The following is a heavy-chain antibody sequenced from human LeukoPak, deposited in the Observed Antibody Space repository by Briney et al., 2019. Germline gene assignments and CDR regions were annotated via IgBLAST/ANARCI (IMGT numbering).Heavy chain of an antibody. V-gene: IGHV3-9*01. Sequence: GGSLRLSCAASGFTFDDYAMHWVRQAPGKGLEWVSGISWNSGSIGYADSVKGRFTISRDNAKNSLYLQMSSLRAEDTALYYCAKAYSSGWDSGMDVWGQGTTVTVSS. D-gene: IGHD6-19*01. CDR2: ISWNSGSI. CDR3: AKAYSSGWDSGMDV. J-gene: IGHJ6*02. CDR1: GFTFDDYA.